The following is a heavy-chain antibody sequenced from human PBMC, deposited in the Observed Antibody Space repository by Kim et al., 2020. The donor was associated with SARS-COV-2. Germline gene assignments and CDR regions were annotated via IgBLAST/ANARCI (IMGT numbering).Heavy chain of an antibody. D-gene: IGHD3-10*01. Sequence: GGSLRLSCAASVFAFSAYDMTWIRQAPGKGLEWVSSIDSSSSRIYYADSVRGRFTISRDNAKNSLFLQMISGRPEDTAVYYCAREMFRGIAPDSWGQGTLVTVSS. CDR1: VFAFSAYD. CDR2: IDSSSSRI. CDR3: AREMFRGIAPDS. V-gene: IGHV3-21*01. J-gene: IGHJ5*02.